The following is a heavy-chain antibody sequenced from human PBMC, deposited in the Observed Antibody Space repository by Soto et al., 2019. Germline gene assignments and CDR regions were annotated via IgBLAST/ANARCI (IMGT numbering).Heavy chain of an antibody. J-gene: IGHJ4*02. Sequence: CCLELACAACGVSVCNYAMHWVCKAPGKGLEWVALTSYDGNNEYYTDSVKGRFTISRDNSKNTLFLQMNSPRPEDTAVYYCAKDKGVFNWATSYFDYWGQGALVTVSS. CDR1: GVSVCNYA. V-gene: IGHV3-30*18. CDR3: AKDKGVFNWATSYFDY. CDR2: TSYDGNNE. D-gene: IGHD1-1*01.